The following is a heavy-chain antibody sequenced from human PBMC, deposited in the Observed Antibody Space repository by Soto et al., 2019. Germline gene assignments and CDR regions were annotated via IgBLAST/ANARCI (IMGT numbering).Heavy chain of an antibody. Sequence: ASVKVSCKASGGTFSSYAISWVRQAPGQGLEWMGGIIPIFGTANYAQKFQGRVTITADESTSTAYMELSSLRSEDTAVYYCANSPKGYYYCGMDVWGQGTTVTVS. J-gene: IGHJ6*02. CDR2: IIPIFGTA. CDR1: GGTFSSYA. V-gene: IGHV1-69*13. CDR3: ANSPKGYYYCGMDV.